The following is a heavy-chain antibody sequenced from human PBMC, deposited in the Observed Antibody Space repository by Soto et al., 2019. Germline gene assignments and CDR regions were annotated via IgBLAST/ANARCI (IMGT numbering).Heavy chain of an antibody. V-gene: IGHV3-23*01. CDR3: EKGTPGGSYFDY. Sequence: EVQLLESGGGLVQPGGSLRLSCAASGFTFSSYAMSWVRQAPGKGLEWVSAISGSGCSTYYADSVKGRFTISRDNSKNTLYLQMNSLSAEDTAVYYFEKGTPGGSYFDYWGQGTLVTVSS. CDR1: GFTFSSYA. CDR2: ISGSGCST. D-gene: IGHD1-26*01. J-gene: IGHJ4*02.